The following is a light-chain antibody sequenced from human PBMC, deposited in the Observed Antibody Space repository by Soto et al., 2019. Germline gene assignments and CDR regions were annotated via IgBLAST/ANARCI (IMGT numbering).Light chain of an antibody. J-gene: IGLJ2*01. CDR3: QSYYSSLSGSV. Sequence: QPVLTQPPSVSGAPGQSVTISCTGSSSNIGAGSDVHWYQHLPGTPPKVLIYANNNRPSGVPDRFSGSKSCTSASLSITWLQAEDEADYYCQSYYSSLSGSVFGGGTKLTVL. V-gene: IGLV1-40*01. CDR1: SSNIGAGSD. CDR2: ANN.